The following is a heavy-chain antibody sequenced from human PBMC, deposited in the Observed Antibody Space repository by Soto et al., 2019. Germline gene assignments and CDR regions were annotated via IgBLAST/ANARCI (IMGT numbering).Heavy chain of an antibody. CDR1: GFTFSSYA. J-gene: IGHJ6*02. CDR3: ARASQDYGDYVSFGMDV. Sequence: EVQLLESGGGLVQPGGSLRLSCAASGFTFSSYAMSWVRQAPGKGLEWVSAISGSGGSTYYADSVKGRFTISRDNSKNTLYLQMNSLRAEDTAVYYCARASQDYGDYVSFGMDVWGQGTTVTVSS. D-gene: IGHD4-17*01. V-gene: IGHV3-23*01. CDR2: ISGSGGST.